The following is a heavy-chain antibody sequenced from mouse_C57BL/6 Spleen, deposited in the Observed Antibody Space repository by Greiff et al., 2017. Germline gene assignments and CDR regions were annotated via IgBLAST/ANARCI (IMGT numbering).Heavy chain of an antibody. J-gene: IGHJ4*01. CDR3: ALYYDYDVGAMDY. CDR2: IYPGSGST. Sequence: VKLQQPGAELVKPGASVKMSCKASGYTFTSYWITWVKQRPGQGLEWIGDIYPGSGSTNYNEKFKSKATLTVDTSSSTAYMQLSSLTSEDSAVYYCALYYDYDVGAMDYWGQGTSVTVSS. CDR1: GYTFTSYW. V-gene: IGHV1-55*01. D-gene: IGHD2-4*01.